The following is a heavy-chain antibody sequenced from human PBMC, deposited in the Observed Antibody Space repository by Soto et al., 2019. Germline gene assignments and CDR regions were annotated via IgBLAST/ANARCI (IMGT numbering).Heavy chain of an antibody. CDR3: ASEGGANRFNS. Sequence: QVPLVQSGAEVKKPGASVKVSCKDSGYTFTSYDINWVRQATRQGLEWMGWKNPNSGNTGYAQTFQGRVTMSRTTSISTAYMELSRFRSEDTAVYDCASEGGANRFNSWGQGSLVTVSS. CDR2: KNPNSGNT. J-gene: IGHJ4*02. V-gene: IGHV1-8*01. CDR1: GYTFTSYD. D-gene: IGHD1-26*01.